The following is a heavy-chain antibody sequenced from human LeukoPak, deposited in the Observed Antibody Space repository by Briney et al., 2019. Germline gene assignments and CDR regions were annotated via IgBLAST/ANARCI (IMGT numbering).Heavy chain of an antibody. D-gene: IGHD6-19*01. Sequence: GGSLRLSCAASGFTFSSYWMHWVRQAPGKGLVWVSRINRDGSVTNYADSVKGRFTISRDNAKNSLYLQMNSLRVEDTAVYYCARGVAGRGDYWGQGTLVTVSS. CDR3: ARGVAGRGDY. CDR1: GFTFSSYW. J-gene: IGHJ4*02. CDR2: INRDGSVT. V-gene: IGHV3-74*01.